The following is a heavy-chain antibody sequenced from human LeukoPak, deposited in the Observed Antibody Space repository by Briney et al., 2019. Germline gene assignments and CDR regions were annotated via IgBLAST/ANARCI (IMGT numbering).Heavy chain of an antibody. V-gene: IGHV3-15*01. J-gene: IGHJ3*02. D-gene: IGHD3-22*01. CDR3: TTDIVYDSSEI. Sequence: GGSLRLSCAASGFTVSSNYMSWVRQAPGKGLEWVGRIKSKTDGGTTDYAAPVKGRFTISRDDSKNTLYLQMNSLKTEDTAVYYCTTDIVYDSSEIWGQGTMVTVSS. CDR2: IKSKTDGGTT. CDR1: GFTVSSNY.